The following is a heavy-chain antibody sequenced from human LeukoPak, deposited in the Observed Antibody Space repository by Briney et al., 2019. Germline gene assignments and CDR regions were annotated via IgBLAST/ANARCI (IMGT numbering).Heavy chain of an antibody. CDR2: INSDGSST. CDR3: ARRPYCTNGVCYPFDY. J-gene: IGHJ4*02. CDR1: GFTFSSYW. D-gene: IGHD2-8*01. V-gene: IGHV3-74*01. Sequence: GGSLGLSCAASGFTFSSYWMHWVRQAPGKGLVWVSHINSDGSSTSYADSVKGRFTISRDNAKNTLYLQTNSLRAEDTAVYYCARRPYCTNGVCYPFDYWGQGTLVTVSS.